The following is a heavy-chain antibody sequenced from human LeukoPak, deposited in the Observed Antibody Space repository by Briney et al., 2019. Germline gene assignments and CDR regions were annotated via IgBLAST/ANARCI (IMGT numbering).Heavy chain of an antibody. CDR3: ARYDSSGYYPIYYFDY. V-gene: IGHV3-21*01. D-gene: IGHD3-22*01. CDR2: ISSHSSYI. Sequence: GGSLRLSCAASGFTFSSYSMNWVRQAPGKGLEWVSSISSHSSYIYYADSLKGRFTISRDNAKNSLYLQMNSLRAEDTAVYYCARYDSSGYYPIYYFDYWGQGTLVTVSS. CDR1: GFTFSSYS. J-gene: IGHJ4*02.